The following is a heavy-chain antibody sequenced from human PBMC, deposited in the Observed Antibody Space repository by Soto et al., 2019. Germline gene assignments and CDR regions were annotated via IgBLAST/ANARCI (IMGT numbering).Heavy chain of an antibody. D-gene: IGHD4-4*01. CDR1: GYPFSDNQ. J-gene: IGHJ5*02. CDR3: ARKHSLDYIRWGLDP. CDR2: INPKSDDT. Sequence: ASVKVSCKASGYPFSDNQIHWLRRAPGQGLEWMGRINPKSDDTNYAQKFQGRVTMTRDTYIDTAYLELTGLTSDDTATYYCARKHSLDYIRWGLDPWGQETLVTVS. V-gene: IGHV1-2*02.